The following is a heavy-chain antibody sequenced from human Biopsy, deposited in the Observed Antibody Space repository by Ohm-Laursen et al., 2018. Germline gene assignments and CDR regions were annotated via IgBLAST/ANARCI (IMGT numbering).Heavy chain of an antibody. CDR3: ATKLTGYFHH. CDR2: NIPILGTG. CDR1: GGTFSNYG. J-gene: IGHJ1*01. V-gene: IGHV1-69*06. Sequence: SVKVSCKAPGGTFSNYGVNWVRQAPGQGLEWLGGNIPILGTGNYAQKFQDRVTVAADTSTSTATMELRSLRSDDTAVYYCATKLTGYFHHWGQGTLVTVS. D-gene: IGHD3-9*01.